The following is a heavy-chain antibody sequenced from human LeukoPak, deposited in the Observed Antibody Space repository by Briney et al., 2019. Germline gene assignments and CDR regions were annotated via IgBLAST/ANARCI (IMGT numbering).Heavy chain of an antibody. D-gene: IGHD3-10*02. CDR2: ISSSSSTI. J-gene: IGHJ6*04. Sequence: GGSLRLSCAASGSTFSSYSMNWVRQAPGKGLEWVSYISSSSSTIYYADSVKGRFTISRDNAKNSLYLQMNSLRAEDTAVYYCAELGITMIGGVWGKGTTVTISS. V-gene: IGHV3-48*04. CDR3: AELGITMIGGV. CDR1: GSTFSSYS.